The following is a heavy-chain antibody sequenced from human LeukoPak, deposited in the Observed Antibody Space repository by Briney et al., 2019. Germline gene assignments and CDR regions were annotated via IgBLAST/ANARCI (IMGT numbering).Heavy chain of an antibody. V-gene: IGHV3-33*01. CDR3: ATQIIAVAGRPSDY. D-gene: IGHD6-19*01. CDR1: GFTFSSHG. CDR2: IWYDGSNK. J-gene: IGHJ4*02. Sequence: GGSLRLSCAASGFTFSSHGMHWVRQAPGKGLEWVAVIWYDGSNKYYADSVKGRFTISRDNSKNTLYLQMNSLRAEDTAVYYCATQIIAVAGRPSDYWSQGTLVTVSS.